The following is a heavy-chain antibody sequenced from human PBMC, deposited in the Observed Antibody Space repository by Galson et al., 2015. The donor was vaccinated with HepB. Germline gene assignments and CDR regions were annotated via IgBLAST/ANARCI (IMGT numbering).Heavy chain of an antibody. CDR3: AKELRYCTGGSCRTEPFDI. CDR2: ISSNGRTT. D-gene: IGHD2-15*01. CDR1: NFTFSKYA. J-gene: IGHJ3*02. V-gene: IGHV3-23*01. Sequence: SLRLSCAVSNFTFSKYAINWVRQAPGKGLEWVSIISSNGRTTFSADSVKGRFTLSRDTSKNTVYLQMNSPRDEDTALYYCAKELRYCTGGSCRTEPFDIWGQGTLVTVSS.